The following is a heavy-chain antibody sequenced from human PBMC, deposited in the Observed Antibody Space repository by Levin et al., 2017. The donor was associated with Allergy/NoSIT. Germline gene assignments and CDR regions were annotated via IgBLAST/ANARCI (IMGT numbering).Heavy chain of an antibody. Sequence: PSETLSLTCAVSGGSITNNNWWNWVRQPPGKGLEWIGEIYHSGSTNYNPSLKSRVTMSVDKSKNHFSLRLSSVTAADTAVYYCARRSITMVRGVIITAFFDYWGQGTLVTVSS. D-gene: IGHD3-10*01. V-gene: IGHV4-4*02. CDR3: ARRSITMVRGVIITAFFDY. CDR2: IYHSGST. CDR1: GGSITNNNW. J-gene: IGHJ4*02.